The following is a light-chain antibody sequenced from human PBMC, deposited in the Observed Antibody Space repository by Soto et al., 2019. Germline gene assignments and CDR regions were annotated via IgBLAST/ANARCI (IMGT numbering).Light chain of an antibody. CDR1: QSVSSN. V-gene: IGKV3-15*01. Sequence: EIMMTQSPATLSVSPGERASLPCRASQSVSSNLAWYQQKPGQAPRLLIHGASTRATGIPARFSGSGSGTEFSLTISSLQSEDFAVYYCQQYSKWPITFGQGARLEI. J-gene: IGKJ5*01. CDR2: GAS. CDR3: QQYSKWPIT.